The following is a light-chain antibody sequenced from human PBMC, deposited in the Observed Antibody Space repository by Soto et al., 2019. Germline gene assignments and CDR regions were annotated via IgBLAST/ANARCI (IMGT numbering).Light chain of an antibody. CDR3: SSYTSSRTPAYVI. CDR1: SSDIGTYNH. CDR2: EVS. J-gene: IGLJ2*01. V-gene: IGLV2-14*01. Sequence: QSALTQPASVSGSPGQSITISCTGTSSDIGTYNHVSWYQQHPGKAPKLMIYEVSNRPSGVSNRFSGSKSGNTASLTISGLQAEDEADHSCSSYTSSRTPAYVIFGGGTKLTVL.